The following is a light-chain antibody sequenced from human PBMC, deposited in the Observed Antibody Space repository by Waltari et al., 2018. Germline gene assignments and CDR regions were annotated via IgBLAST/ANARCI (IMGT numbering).Light chain of an antibody. V-gene: IGLV2-14*01. CDR1: SSDVGGYNY. CDR3: SSYTSSSTNVV. CDR2: DVS. Sequence: QSALTQPASVSGSPGQSSTISCTGTSSDVGGYNYVSWYQQHPGKAPKLMIYDVSKRPSGVSNRFSGSKSGNTASLTISGLQAEDEADYYCSSYTSSSTNVVFGGGTKLTVL. J-gene: IGLJ2*01.